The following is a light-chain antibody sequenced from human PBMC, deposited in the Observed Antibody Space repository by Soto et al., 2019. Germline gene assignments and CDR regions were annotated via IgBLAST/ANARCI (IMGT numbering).Light chain of an antibody. Sequence: IPMTQSPSTLSASVGDRVTIPCRASQSISSWLAWYQQKPGKTPKLLIYDASSLESGVPSRFSGSGSGTDFTLTISSLQPEDFATYYCQHADSFPLITFGQGTRLEIK. J-gene: IGKJ5*01. CDR2: DAS. CDR1: QSISSW. V-gene: IGKV1-5*01. CDR3: QHADSFPLIT.